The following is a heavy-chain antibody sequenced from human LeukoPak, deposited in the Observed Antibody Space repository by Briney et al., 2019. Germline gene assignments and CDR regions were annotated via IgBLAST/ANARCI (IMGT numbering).Heavy chain of an antibody. CDR1: GGTFSSYA. D-gene: IGHD2-2*01. CDR3: AKDLWDIVVVAAATSLLNWFDP. V-gene: IGHV1-69*13. J-gene: IGHJ5*02. CDR2: IIPIFGTA. Sequence: ASVKVSCKASGGTFSSYAISWVRQAPGQGLEWMGGIIPIFGTANYAQKFQGRVTITADESTSTAYMELSSLRSEDTAVYYCAKDLWDIVVVAAATSLLNWFDPWGQGTLVTVSS.